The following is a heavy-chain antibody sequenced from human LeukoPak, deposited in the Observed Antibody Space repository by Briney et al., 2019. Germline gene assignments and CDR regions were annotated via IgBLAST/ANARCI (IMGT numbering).Heavy chain of an antibody. Sequence: GGSLRLSCAASGFIISNYVMHWVRQAPGKGLEWVAFIRYDGSNKYYADSVKGRFTISRDNSKNTLYLQMNSLRAEDTAVYYCAKDSQDIVVVPAAIPGVDYMDVWGKGTTVTVSS. CDR1: GFIISNYV. CDR3: AKDSQDIVVVPAAIPGVDYMDV. J-gene: IGHJ6*03. V-gene: IGHV3-30*02. CDR2: IRYDGSNK. D-gene: IGHD2-2*01.